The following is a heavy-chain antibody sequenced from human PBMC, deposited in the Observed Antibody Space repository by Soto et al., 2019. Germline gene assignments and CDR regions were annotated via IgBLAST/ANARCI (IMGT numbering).Heavy chain of an antibody. J-gene: IGHJ4*02. CDR2: IYYRGNA. V-gene: IGHV4-39*01. CDR1: DDSITSDKYY. CDR3: ARLEGLATISYYFDF. D-gene: IGHD3-9*01. Sequence: QLQLQESGPGLVKPSETLSLTCSVSDDSITSDKYYWGWIRQPPGKGLEWIGSIYYRGNAYYNPSLQTRVTISLDQSKSQFSLKLNSVTAADSAVYFCARLEGLATISYYFDFWGPGALVTVSS.